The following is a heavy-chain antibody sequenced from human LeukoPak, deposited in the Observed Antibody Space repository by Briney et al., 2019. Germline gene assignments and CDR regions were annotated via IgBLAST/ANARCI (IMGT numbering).Heavy chain of an antibody. CDR1: GYTFTSYG. CDR2: ISAYNGNT. J-gene: IGHJ4*02. V-gene: IGHV1-18*01. Sequence: GASVKVSCKASGYTFTSYGISWVRQAPGQGLEWMGWISAYNGNTNYAQKLQGRVTMTTDTSTSTAYMELRSLRSDDTAVYYCARDLVPGSGSYYIGYWGQGTLVTVSS. D-gene: IGHD3-10*01. CDR3: ARDLVPGSGSYYIGY.